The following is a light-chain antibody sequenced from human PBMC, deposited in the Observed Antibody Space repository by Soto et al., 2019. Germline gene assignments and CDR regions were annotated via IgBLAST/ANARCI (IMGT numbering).Light chain of an antibody. J-gene: IGKJ5*01. CDR1: QSVSSSF. V-gene: IGKV3-20*01. Sequence: EIALTQSPGTLSLSPGERATLSCRASQSVSSSFLAWYQQKVGQAPRLLIYGASSRATGIPDRFSGSGSGTDFTLTISRLEPEDFAVYYCQQYGSSPRTFG. CDR3: QQYGSSPRT. CDR2: GAS.